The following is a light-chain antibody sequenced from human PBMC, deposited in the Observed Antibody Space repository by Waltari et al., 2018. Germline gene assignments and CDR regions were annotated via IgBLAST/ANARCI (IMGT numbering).Light chain of an antibody. CDR3: CSYAGRATWA. CDR2: DVS. Sequence: QSALTQPRSVSGSPGHSVTISCTGTSRDVCGYDYFSWYQQYPGKATKLVIYDVSKRPSGVPDRFSGSKSGNTASLTISGRQAEDEADYNCCSYAGRATWAFGGGTKLTVL. CDR1: SRDVCGYDY. V-gene: IGLV2-11*01. J-gene: IGLJ3*02.